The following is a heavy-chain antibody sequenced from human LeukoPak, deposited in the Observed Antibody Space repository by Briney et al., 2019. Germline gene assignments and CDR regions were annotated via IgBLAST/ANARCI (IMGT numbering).Heavy chain of an antibody. J-gene: IGHJ4*02. CDR1: GYTFTSYA. D-gene: IGHD3-3*01. Sequence: ASVKVSCKASGYTFTSYAMHWVRQAPGQRLEWMGWINAGNGNTKYSQKFQGRVTITRDTSASTTYMELSSLRSEDTAEYYCASFNRWSGYYFFDYWGQGTLVTVSS. CDR3: ASFNRWSGYYFFDY. V-gene: IGHV1-3*01. CDR2: INAGNGNT.